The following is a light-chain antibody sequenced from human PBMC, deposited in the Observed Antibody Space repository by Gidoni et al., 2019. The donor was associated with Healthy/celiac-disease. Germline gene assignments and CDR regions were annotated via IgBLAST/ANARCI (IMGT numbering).Light chain of an antibody. V-gene: IGLV1-44*01. J-gene: IGLJ3*02. CDR2: SSN. Sequence: QSVLTQPPSASGTPGQRVTISCSGSSSNIGSNPVNWYQQLPGTAPKLLIYSSNQRPSGVPDRFSGSKSGTSASLAISGLQSEDEADYYCATWDNSLNAWVFGGGTKLTVL. CDR1: SSNIGSNP. CDR3: ATWDNSLNAWV.